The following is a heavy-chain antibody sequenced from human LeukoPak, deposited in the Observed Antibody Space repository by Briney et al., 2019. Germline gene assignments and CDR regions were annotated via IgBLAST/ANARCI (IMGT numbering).Heavy chain of an antibody. CDR2: INPNSGGT. D-gene: IGHD6-6*01. CDR1: GYTFTGYY. Sequence: ASVKVSCKASGYTFTGYYMHWVRQAPGQGLEWMGWINPNSGGTNYAQKFQGRVTMTRDTSISTAYMELSRLRSDDTAVYYCASQRSSSSGDDAFDIWGQGTMVTVSS. J-gene: IGHJ3*02. V-gene: IGHV1-2*02. CDR3: ASQRSSSSGDDAFDI.